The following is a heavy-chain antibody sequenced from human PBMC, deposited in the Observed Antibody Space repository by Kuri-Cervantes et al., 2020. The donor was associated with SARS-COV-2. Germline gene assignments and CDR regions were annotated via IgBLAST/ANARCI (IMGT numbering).Heavy chain of an antibody. D-gene: IGHD6-19*01. CDR3: ARIQSMDLKKKGWYLGAFDF. V-gene: IGHV2-5*01. CDR1: GFSLSTSGVG. Sequence: SGPTLVKPTQTLTLTCTFSGFSLSTSGVGVGWIRQPPGKALEWLALIYWNDDKRYSPSLKTRLTVAKDTSKNQVVLTMTDMDPQDTGTYYCARIQSMDLKKKGWYLGAFDFWGRGTMVTVSS. J-gene: IGHJ3*01. CDR2: IYWNDDK.